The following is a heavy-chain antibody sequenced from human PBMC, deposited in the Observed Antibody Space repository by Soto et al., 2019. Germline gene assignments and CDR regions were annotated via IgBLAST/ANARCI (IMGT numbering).Heavy chain of an antibody. D-gene: IGHD2-15*01. V-gene: IGHV3-72*01. CDR1: GFTFSDHY. CDR2: SRNKANSYTI. J-gene: IGHJ4*02. CDR3: ARGFCSGGACYSGDC. Sequence: EVQLVESGGGLVQPGGSLRLSCAASGFTFSDHYMDWVRQAPGKGLEWVGRSRNKANSYTIEYAASVKGRFTISRDDSKTSLYLQMNSLESEDTAVYYCARGFCSGGACYSGDCWGQGTLVTVSS.